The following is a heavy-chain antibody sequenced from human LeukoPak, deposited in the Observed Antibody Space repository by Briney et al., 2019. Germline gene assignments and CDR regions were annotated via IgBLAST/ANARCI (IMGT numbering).Heavy chain of an antibody. J-gene: IGHJ5*02. CDR3: AKANSLRGWFDP. Sequence: PGRSLRLSCAASGFTFDDYAMHWVRQAPGKGLEWVSGISWNSGSIGYADSVKGRFTISRDNAKNSLYLQMNSLRAEDTALYYCAKANSLRGWFDPWGQGTLVTVSS. CDR1: GFTFDDYA. V-gene: IGHV3-9*01. D-gene: IGHD3-10*01. CDR2: ISWNSGSI.